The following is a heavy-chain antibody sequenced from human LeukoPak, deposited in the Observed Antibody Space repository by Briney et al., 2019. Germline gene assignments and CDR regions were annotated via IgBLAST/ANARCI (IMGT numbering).Heavy chain of an antibody. D-gene: IGHD3-9*01. CDR3: ARAMTGYDY. CDR1: GYTFTVHY. CDR2: INPNSGGT. J-gene: IGHJ4*02. Sequence: ASVTLSLTCSGYTFTVHYIHWVRHAPGQGLEWMGRINPNSGGTNYAQNFQGRVTMTRDTSISTAYMELSSLTFDDTAVNYCARAMTGYDYWGQGTLVTVSS. V-gene: IGHV1-2*06.